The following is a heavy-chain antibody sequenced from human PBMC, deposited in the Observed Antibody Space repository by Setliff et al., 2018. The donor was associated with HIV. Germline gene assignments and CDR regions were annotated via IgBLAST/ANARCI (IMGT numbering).Heavy chain of an antibody. V-gene: IGHV4-4*07. CDR3: ARDAGPHYGSGPPLEY. CDR1: GGSISSYY. CDR2: IYTSGNI. J-gene: IGHJ4*02. Sequence: LSLTCTVSGGSISSYYWSWIRQPAGKGLEWIGRIYTSGNINYNPSLKSRLTMSIDTSKNQFSLKLSSVTATDTAVYYCARDAGPHYGSGPPLEYWGQGIQVTVSS. D-gene: IGHD3-10*01.